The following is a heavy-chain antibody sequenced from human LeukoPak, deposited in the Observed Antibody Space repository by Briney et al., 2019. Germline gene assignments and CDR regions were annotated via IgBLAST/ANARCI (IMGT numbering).Heavy chain of an antibody. V-gene: IGHV4-59*08. CDR1: GGSIGSYY. Sequence: SETLSLTCTVSGGSIGSYYWSWIRQPPGKGLEWIGYIYYSRSTNYNPSLKSRVTISVDTSKNQFSLKLSSVTAADTAVYYCARQRYWSSGSCPGGGYYYYGIDVWGQGTTITVSS. D-gene: IGHD2-15*01. J-gene: IGHJ6*02. CDR3: ARQRYWSSGSCPGGGYYYYGIDV. CDR2: IYYSRST.